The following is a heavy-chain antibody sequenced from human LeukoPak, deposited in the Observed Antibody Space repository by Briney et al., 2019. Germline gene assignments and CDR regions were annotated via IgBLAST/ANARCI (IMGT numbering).Heavy chain of an antibody. D-gene: IGHD6-6*01. CDR2: IWNSGST. Sequence: SQTLPLTCSVSGDSISSRTYYWTWIRQHPEKGLEWIGYIWNSGSTNYNPALKSRVTISVDTSKNQFSLKLTSVTAADTAIYYCARDVSSMFPNWFDPWGQGILVIVSS. J-gene: IGHJ5*02. CDR3: ARDVSSMFPNWFDP. V-gene: IGHV4-31*03. CDR1: GDSISSRTYY.